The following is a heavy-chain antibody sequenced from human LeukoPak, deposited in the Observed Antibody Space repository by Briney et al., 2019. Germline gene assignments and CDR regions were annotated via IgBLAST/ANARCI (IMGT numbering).Heavy chain of an antibody. Sequence: GGSLRLSCAASGFTFSSYWMTWVRQVPGKGLEWVANINQGGSEKYYVDSVKGRFTISRDNAKNSLYLQMNSLRAEDTAVYYCVRLFRGGGNCDSYFHYWGQGTLVTVSS. CDR3: VRLFRGGGNCDSYFHY. J-gene: IGHJ4*02. CDR1: GFTFSSYW. V-gene: IGHV3-7*05. D-gene: IGHD2-15*01. CDR2: INQGGSEK.